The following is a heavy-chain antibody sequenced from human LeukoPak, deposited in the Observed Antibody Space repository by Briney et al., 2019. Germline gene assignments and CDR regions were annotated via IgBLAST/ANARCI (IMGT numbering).Heavy chain of an antibody. CDR3: ARAHKDCSSTSCPFDY. Sequence: PSETLSLTCTVSGGSISSYYWSWIRHPPGKGLEWIGYIYYSGSTNYNPSIKSRVTISVDTSKNQFSLKLSSVTAADTAVYYCARAHKDCSSTSCPFDYWGQGTLVTVSS. V-gene: IGHV4-59*01. D-gene: IGHD2-2*01. CDR2: IYYSGST. CDR1: GGSISSYY. J-gene: IGHJ4*02.